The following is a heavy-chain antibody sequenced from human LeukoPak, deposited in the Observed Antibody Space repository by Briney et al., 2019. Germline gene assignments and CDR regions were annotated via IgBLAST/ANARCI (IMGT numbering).Heavy chain of an antibody. CDR3: SRTYETVDFDY. Sequence: QPGGSLKLSCAASGFIFGGSAIHWVRQASEKGLEWVGRIRSKAHRYATAYAASVKGRFTIFRDDSKNVAYLHMNSLKTEDTAVYYCSRTYETVDFDYWGQGTLVTVSS. V-gene: IGHV3-73*01. CDR2: IRSKAHRYAT. CDR1: GFIFGGSA. D-gene: IGHD4-23*01. J-gene: IGHJ4*02.